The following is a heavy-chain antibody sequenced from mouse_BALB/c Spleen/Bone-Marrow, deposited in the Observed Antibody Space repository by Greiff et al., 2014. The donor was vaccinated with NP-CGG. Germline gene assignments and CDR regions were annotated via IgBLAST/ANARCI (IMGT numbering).Heavy chain of an antibody. CDR1: GFTFSSYG. Sequence: EVQLVESGGGLVQPGGSLKLSCVASGFTFSSYGMSWVRQTPDKRLELVATINNNGGSTYHPDSVKGQFTISRDNAKNTLYLQMSSLKSEDTAMYYCARVYGWYFDVWGAGPTVTVSS. CDR2: INNNGGST. J-gene: IGHJ1*01. CDR3: ARVYGWYFDV. V-gene: IGHV5-6-3*01. D-gene: IGHD1-1*01.